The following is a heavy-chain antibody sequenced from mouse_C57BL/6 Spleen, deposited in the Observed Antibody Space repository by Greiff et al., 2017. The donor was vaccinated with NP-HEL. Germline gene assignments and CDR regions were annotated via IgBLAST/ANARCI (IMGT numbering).Heavy chain of an antibody. CDR1: GYTFTSYW. CDR2: IHPSDSDT. V-gene: IGHV1-74*01. J-gene: IGHJ2*01. CDR3: AFSTVVAPAIDY. Sequence: QVQLQQPGAELVKPGASVKVSCKASGYTFTSYWMHWVKQRPVHGLEWIGRIHPSDSDTNYNQKFKGKATLTVDKSSSTAYMQLSSLTSEDSAFYYYAFSTVVAPAIDYWGQGTTLTVSS. D-gene: IGHD1-1*01.